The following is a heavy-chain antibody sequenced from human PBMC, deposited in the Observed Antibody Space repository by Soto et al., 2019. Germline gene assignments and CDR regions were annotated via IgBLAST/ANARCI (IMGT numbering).Heavy chain of an antibody. CDR2: ISANNDHT. Sequence: QVQLVQSGAEVKKPGASVKVSCKASGYTLNTYGITWVRQAPGQGLEWMGWISANNDHTNYPQKLQGRVTMTTDTSTRPAYMELRSLTSDDAAVYYCARGTYFDYWGQGTLVTVSS. CDR1: GYTLNTYG. V-gene: IGHV1-18*01. CDR3: ARGTYFDY. J-gene: IGHJ4*02.